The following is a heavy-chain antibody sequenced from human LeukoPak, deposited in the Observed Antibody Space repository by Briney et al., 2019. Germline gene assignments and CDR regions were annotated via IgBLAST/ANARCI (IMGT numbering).Heavy chain of an antibody. CDR1: GGTFSSYA. CDR3: ARGSYYDFWSGDSSRYYYYGMDV. V-gene: IGHV1-69*13. CDR2: IIPIFGTA. J-gene: IGHJ6*02. Sequence: SVKVSCTASGGTFSSYAISWVRQAPGQGLEWMGGIIPIFGTANYAQKFQGRVTITADESTSTAYMELSSLRSEDTAVYYCARGSYYDFWSGDSSRYYYYGMDVWGQGTTVTVSS. D-gene: IGHD3-3*01.